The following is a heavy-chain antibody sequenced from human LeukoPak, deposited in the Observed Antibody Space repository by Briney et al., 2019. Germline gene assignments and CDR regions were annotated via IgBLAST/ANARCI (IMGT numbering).Heavy chain of an antibody. Sequence: SETLSLSCTVSGVSISSSSYYWGWIRQPPGKGLEWIGSIYYSGSTYYNPSLKSRVTISVDTYKNQFSLKLSSVTAADTAVYYCARDVRYYDSSGYYHDAFDIWGQGTMVTVSS. CDR1: GVSISSSSYY. V-gene: IGHV4-39*07. CDR2: IYYSGST. CDR3: ARDVRYYDSSGYYHDAFDI. J-gene: IGHJ3*02. D-gene: IGHD3-22*01.